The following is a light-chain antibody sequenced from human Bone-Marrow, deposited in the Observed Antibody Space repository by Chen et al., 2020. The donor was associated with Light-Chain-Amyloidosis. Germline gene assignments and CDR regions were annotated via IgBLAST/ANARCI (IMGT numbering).Light chain of an antibody. CDR1: SGSIAPNY. CDR2: EDD. V-gene: IGLV6-57*01. Sequence: NFMLTLPHSVSESPGKTVIISCTRSSGSIAPNYVQWYQQRPGSSPTTVIYEDDQRPSGVPDRFSGSIDRSSNSASLTISGLKTEDEADYYCQSYQGSSQGVFGGGTKLTVL. CDR3: QSYQGSSQGV. J-gene: IGLJ3*02.